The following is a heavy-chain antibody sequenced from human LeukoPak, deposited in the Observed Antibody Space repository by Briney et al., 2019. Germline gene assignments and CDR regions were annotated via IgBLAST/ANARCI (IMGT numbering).Heavy chain of an antibody. Sequence: GGSLRLSCAASGFTFSSYWMHWVRQAPGKGLVWVSRINSDGSSTSYADSVKGRFTISRDNAKNTLYLQMNSLRAEDTAVYYCARGTSLRYDILTGQVDYWGQGTLVTVSS. CDR1: GFTFSSYW. J-gene: IGHJ4*02. CDR2: INSDGSST. CDR3: ARGTSLRYDILTGQVDY. V-gene: IGHV3-74*01. D-gene: IGHD3-9*01.